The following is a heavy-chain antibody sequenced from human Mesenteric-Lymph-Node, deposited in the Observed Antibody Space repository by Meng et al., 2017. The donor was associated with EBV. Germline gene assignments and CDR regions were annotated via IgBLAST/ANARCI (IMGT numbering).Heavy chain of an antibody. D-gene: IGHD3-10*01. J-gene: IGHJ5*02. Sequence: QWQLQECGPGPVKPSEPLSLTCTVSGGSVSSTSYYWSWIRQPPGKRLEWIGYVYYSGSTNYNPSLKSRVTISVDTSKNQFSLNLYSVTAADTAVYYCARENPARGNWFDPWGQGALVTVSS. V-gene: IGHV4-61*01. CDR3: ARENPARGNWFDP. CDR2: VYYSGST. CDR1: GGSVSSTSYY.